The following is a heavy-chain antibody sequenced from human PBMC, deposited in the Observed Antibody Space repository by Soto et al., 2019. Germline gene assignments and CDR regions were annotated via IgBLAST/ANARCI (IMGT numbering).Heavy chain of an antibody. D-gene: IGHD2-15*01. CDR1: GGSISSYY. V-gene: IGHV4-59*01. J-gene: IGHJ5*02. Sequence: NPSETLSLTCTVCGGSISSYYWSWLRQPTGKGLEWIGYIYYSGSTNYNPSLKSRVTISVDTSKNQFSLKLSSVTAADTAVYYCARDDGGYCSGGNCFGWFDPWGQGTLVTVSS. CDR2: IYYSGST. CDR3: ARDDGGYCSGGNCFGWFDP.